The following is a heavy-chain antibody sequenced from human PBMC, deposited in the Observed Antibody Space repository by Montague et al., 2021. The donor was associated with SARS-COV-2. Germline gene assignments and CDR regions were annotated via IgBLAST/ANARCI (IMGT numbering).Heavy chain of an antibody. Sequence: SETLSLTCPVSGYSISSGYYWGWIRQPPGKGLEWVGCISYIGKTYYSPSLKSRLTISLDSSKSQFSLQARSVTAADTAVYYCLRVLDTRIRAYWGQGTLVTVSS. D-gene: IGHD3/OR15-3a*01. J-gene: IGHJ4*02. CDR2: ISYIGKT. CDR1: GYSISSGYY. V-gene: IGHV4-38-2*02. CDR3: LRVLDTRIRAY.